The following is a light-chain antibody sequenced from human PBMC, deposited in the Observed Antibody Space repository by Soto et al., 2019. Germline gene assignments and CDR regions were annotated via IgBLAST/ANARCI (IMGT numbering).Light chain of an antibody. Sequence: QSVLTQPPSASGSPGQSVTISCTGTSSEVGGYNYVSWYQQYPGKAPQLIIYEVTKGPSGVPDRFSGSKSGNTASLTVSGLQAEDEADYYCSSYAATNNYVFGSGTKVTVL. CDR3: SSYAATNNYV. CDR2: EVT. CDR1: SSEVGGYNY. V-gene: IGLV2-8*01. J-gene: IGLJ1*01.